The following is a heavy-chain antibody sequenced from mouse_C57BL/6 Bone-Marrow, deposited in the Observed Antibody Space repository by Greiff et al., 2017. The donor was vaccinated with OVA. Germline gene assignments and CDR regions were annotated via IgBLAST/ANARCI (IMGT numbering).Heavy chain of an antibody. CDR2: IRLKSDNYAT. Sequence: EVMLVESGGGLVQPGGSMKLSCVASGFTFSNYWMNWVRQSPEKGLEWVAQIRLKSDNYATHYAESVKGRFTISRDDSKSSVYLQMNNLRAEDTGIYYCTGLAITTVVARGYFDVWGTGTTVTVSS. J-gene: IGHJ1*03. CDR1: GFTFSNYW. D-gene: IGHD1-1*01. V-gene: IGHV6-3*01. CDR3: TGLAITTVVARGYFDV.